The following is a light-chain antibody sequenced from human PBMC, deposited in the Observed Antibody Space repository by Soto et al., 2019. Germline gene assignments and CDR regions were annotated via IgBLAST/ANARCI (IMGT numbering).Light chain of an antibody. J-gene: IGKJ2*01. CDR2: DAS. Sequence: EIVLTQYPATLSLSRGERATLSCRASQSVSSYLAWYQQKPGQAPRLLIYDASNRATGIPARFSGSRSGTDFTLTISSLEPEDFAVYYCQQRSNWPPTFGQGTKLEIK. CDR1: QSVSSY. CDR3: QQRSNWPPT. V-gene: IGKV3-11*01.